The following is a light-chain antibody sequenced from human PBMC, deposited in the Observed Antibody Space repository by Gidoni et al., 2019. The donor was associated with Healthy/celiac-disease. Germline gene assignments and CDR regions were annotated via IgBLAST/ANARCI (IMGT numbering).Light chain of an antibody. V-gene: IGKV1-39*01. Sequence: DIQMTTSPSSLSASVGDRVTITCRASQSISSYLNWYQHKPGKALKLLIYAASRLQSGVPSRFSGIVSVTDFTLTISSLQPESFATYDCQQSYSTPQLTFGGGTKVEIK. CDR2: AAS. CDR3: QQSYSTPQLT. CDR1: QSISSY. J-gene: IGKJ4*01.